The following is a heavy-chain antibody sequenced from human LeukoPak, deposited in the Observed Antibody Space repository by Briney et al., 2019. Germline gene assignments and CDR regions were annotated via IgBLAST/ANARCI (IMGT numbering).Heavy chain of an antibody. D-gene: IGHD5-24*01. V-gene: IGHV5-51*01. CDR1: GYSFTSCW. CDR3: ARLEMATRTVDY. Sequence: GESLKISCKASGYSFTSCWIGWVRQMPGKGLEWMGVIYPDDSDTRYSPSFQGQVTISADKSISTAYLQWSSLKASHPAMYYCARLEMATRTVDYWGQGTLVTVSS. CDR2: IYPDDSDT. J-gene: IGHJ4*02.